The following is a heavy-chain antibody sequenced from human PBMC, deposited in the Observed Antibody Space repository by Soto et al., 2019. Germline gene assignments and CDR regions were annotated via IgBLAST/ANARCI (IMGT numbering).Heavy chain of an antibody. D-gene: IGHD1-7*01. CDR3: ARDLKLTGTTRFDP. V-gene: IGHV4-59*01. CDR2: IYYSGST. CDR1: GGSISSYY. Sequence: SETLSLTCTVSGGSISSYYWSWIRQPPGKGLEWIGYIYYSGSTNYNPSLKSRVTISVDTSKNQFSLKLSSVTAADTAVYYCARDLKLTGTTRFDPWGQGTLVTVPS. J-gene: IGHJ5*02.